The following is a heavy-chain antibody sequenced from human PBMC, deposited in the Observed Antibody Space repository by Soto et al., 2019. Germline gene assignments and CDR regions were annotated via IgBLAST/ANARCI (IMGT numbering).Heavy chain of an antibody. CDR3: ARFGWEQLALDY. V-gene: IGHV3-48*01. D-gene: IGHD6-6*01. Sequence: PGGSLRLSCAASGFTFSSYSMNWVRQAPGKGLEWVSYISSSSNTIYYADSVKGRFTISRDNAKNSLYLQMNSLRAEDTAVYYCARFGWEQLALDYWGQGTLVTVSS. CDR1: GFTFSSYS. CDR2: ISSSSNTI. J-gene: IGHJ4*02.